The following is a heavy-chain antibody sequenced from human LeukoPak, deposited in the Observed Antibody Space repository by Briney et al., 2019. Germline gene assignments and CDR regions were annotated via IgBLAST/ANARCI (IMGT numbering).Heavy chain of an antibody. V-gene: IGHV3-23*01. D-gene: IGHD6-19*01. J-gene: IGHJ4*02. CDR2: ISAGGGST. CDR3: AKGWPVAGTGGPGGTFDY. Sequence: GGSLRLSCAASGFTFSSYAMSWVRQAPGKGLEWVSAISAGGGSTYYADSVKGRFTISRDNSKNKLYLQMNSLRPEDTATPYCAKGWPVAGTGGPGGTFDYWGQGTLVTVYS. CDR1: GFTFSSYA.